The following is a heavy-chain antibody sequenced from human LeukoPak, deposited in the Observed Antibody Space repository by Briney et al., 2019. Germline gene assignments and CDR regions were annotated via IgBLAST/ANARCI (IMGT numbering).Heavy chain of an antibody. CDR3: AKDLYIKGYRVTTFFDY. V-gene: IGHV3-23*01. CDR1: GFTFSSYA. CDR2: ISGSGGST. J-gene: IGHJ4*02. Sequence: GGSLRLSCAASGFTFSSYAMSWVRQAPGKGLEWVSAISGSGGSTYYADSVKGRFTISRDNSKNTLYVQMNSLRAEDTAVYYCAKDLYIKGYRVTTFFDYWGQGTLVTVSS. D-gene: IGHD4-17*01.